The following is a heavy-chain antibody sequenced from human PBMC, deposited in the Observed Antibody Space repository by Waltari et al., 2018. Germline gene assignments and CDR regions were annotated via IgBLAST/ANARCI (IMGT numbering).Heavy chain of an antibody. CDR2: INSDGSST. D-gene: IGHD1-26*01. Sequence: EVQLVESGGGLVQPGGSLRLSCAASGFTFSSYWMHWVRQDPGKGLVWVSRINSDGSSTSYADSVKGRFTISRDNAKNTLYLQMNSLRAEDTAVYYCARVSGSYWDYYYYGMDVWGQGTTVTVSS. V-gene: IGHV3-74*01. J-gene: IGHJ6*02. CDR1: GFTFSSYW. CDR3: ARVSGSYWDYYYYGMDV.